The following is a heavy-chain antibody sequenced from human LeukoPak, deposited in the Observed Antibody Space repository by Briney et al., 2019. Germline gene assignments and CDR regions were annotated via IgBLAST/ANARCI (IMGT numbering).Heavy chain of an antibody. Sequence: SETLSLTCSVSGGSITSYYWSWIRQPPGKGLEWIGYISYSGNTNYNPSLKSRVSISKDTSKNQFSLNLNSVTAADTAVYYCVRKGNLGWFDPWGQGTLVTVSS. V-gene: IGHV4-59*01. CDR2: ISYSGNT. CDR3: VRKGNLGWFDP. J-gene: IGHJ5*02. CDR1: GGSITSYY.